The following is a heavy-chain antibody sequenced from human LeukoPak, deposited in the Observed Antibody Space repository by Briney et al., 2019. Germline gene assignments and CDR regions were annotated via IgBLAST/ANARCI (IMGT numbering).Heavy chain of an antibody. Sequence: SETLCLTCAVYGGSFSGYYWSWIRQPPGKGLEWIGEINHSGSTNYNPSLKSRVTISVDTSKNQFSLKLSSVTAADTAVYYCARGGDTMVRGTHYYYYYYMNVWGRGTTVTVSS. CDR2: INHSGST. D-gene: IGHD3-10*01. V-gene: IGHV4-34*01. J-gene: IGHJ6*03. CDR3: ARGGDTMVRGTHYYYYYYMNV. CDR1: GGSFSGYY.